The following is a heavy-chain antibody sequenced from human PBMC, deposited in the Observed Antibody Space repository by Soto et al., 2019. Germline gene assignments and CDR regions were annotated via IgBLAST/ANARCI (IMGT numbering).Heavy chain of an antibody. J-gene: IGHJ5*02. V-gene: IGHV1-18*01. CDR2: ISAYNGST. Sequence: GASVKVSCKASGYTFTSYGISWVRQAPGQGLEWMGWISAYNGSTNYAQKLQGRVTMTTDTSTSTAYMELRSLRSDDTAVYYCAREVAVVVGGNWFDPWGQGTLVTVSS. D-gene: IGHD6-19*01. CDR1: GYTFTSYG. CDR3: AREVAVVVGGNWFDP.